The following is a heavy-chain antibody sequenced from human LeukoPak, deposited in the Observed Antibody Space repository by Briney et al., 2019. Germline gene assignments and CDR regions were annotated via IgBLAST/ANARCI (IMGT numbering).Heavy chain of an antibody. D-gene: IGHD1-26*01. Sequence: KPGGSLRLSCAASGFTSSSYSMNWVRQAPGKGLEWIWSIYYSGSTYYNPSLKSRVTISVDTSKNQFSLKLSSVTAADTAVYYCARRPYTGYYVYWGQGTLVTVSS. J-gene: IGHJ4*02. CDR2: IYYSGST. CDR1: GFTSSSYSMN. CDR3: ARRPYTGYYVY. V-gene: IGHV4-39*01.